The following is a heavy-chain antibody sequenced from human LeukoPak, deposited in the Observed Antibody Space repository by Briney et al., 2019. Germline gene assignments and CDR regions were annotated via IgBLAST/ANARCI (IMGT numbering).Heavy chain of an antibody. CDR3: ARDALRYSGSFDDFDY. Sequence: GGTLRLSCAASGFTFSSYGMSWVRQAPGKGLEWVSSISSRSSYIYSADSVKGRFTISRDNAKNSLYLQMNNLRAEDTAVYFCARDALRYSGSFDDFDYWGQGTLVTVSS. D-gene: IGHD6-6*01. V-gene: IGHV3-21*01. J-gene: IGHJ4*02. CDR1: GFTFSSYG. CDR2: ISSRSSYI.